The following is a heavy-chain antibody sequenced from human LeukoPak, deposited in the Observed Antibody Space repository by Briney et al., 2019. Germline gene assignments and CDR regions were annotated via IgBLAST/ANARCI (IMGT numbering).Heavy chain of an antibody. CDR1: GFSLSTSGMC. D-gene: IGHD2-2*01. CDR3: ARILVVVPGAYYFDY. J-gene: IGHJ4*02. CDR2: IDWDDDK. V-gene: IGHV2-70*11. Sequence: SGPTLVNPTQTLTLTCTFSGFSLSTSGMCVSWIRQPPGKALEWLARIDWDDDKYYSTSLKTRLTISKDTSKNQVVLTMTNMDPVDTATYYCARILVVVPGAYYFDYWGQGTLVTVSS.